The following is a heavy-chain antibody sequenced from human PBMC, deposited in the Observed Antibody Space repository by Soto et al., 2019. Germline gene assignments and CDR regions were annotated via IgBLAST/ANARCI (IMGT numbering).Heavy chain of an antibody. CDR2: ISGSGGST. V-gene: IGHV3-23*01. Sequence: EVQRLESGGGLVQPGGSLRLSCAASGFTFSSYAMSLVRQAPGKGLEWVSAISGSGGSTYYADSVKGRFTMSRDNSKNTRYLQMNSPRAEDTAVYYCAKDRIAVAGGASDYWGQGTMVTVSS. CDR3: AKDRIAVAGGASDY. D-gene: IGHD6-19*01. CDR1: GFTFSSYA. J-gene: IGHJ4*02.